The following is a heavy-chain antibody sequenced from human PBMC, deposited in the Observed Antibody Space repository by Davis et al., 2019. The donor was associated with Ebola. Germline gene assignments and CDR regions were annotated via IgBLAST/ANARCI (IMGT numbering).Heavy chain of an antibody. V-gene: IGHV4-38-2*02. CDR2: IHHGGDT. CDR3: ARERRTYYYDNSGYSSYYYYGMDV. D-gene: IGHD3-22*01. J-gene: IGHJ6*02. Sequence: MPSETLSLTCTVSGDSISTNYYWGWIRQPPGKGLEWIGTIHHGGDTYHNASLQSRVTISVDTSKNQFSMNLSSVTAADTAVYYCARERRTYYYDNSGYSSYYYYGMDVWGQGTTVTVSS. CDR1: GDSISTNYY.